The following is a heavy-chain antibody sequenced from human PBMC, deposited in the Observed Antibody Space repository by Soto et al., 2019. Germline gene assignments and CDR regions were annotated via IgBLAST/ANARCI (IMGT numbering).Heavy chain of an antibody. J-gene: IGHJ4*02. CDR3: ARGLGLVTTIDY. D-gene: IGHD3-3*01. Sequence: GGSLRLSCAASGFTFSSYAMHWVRQAPGKGLEWVAVISYDGSNKYYADSVKGRFTISRDNSKNTLYLQMNSLRAEDMAVYYCARGLGLVTTIDYWGQGTLVTVSS. V-gene: IGHV3-30*04. CDR2: ISYDGSNK. CDR1: GFTFSSYA.